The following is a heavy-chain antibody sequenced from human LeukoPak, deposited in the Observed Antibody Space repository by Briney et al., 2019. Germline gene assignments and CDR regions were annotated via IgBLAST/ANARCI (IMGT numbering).Heavy chain of an antibody. J-gene: IGHJ4*02. CDR2: INHSGST. V-gene: IGHV4-34*01. CDR3: ARSGSRGYGGNGFHY. D-gene: IGHD4-23*01. CDR1: GGSFSGYY. Sequence: SETLSLTCAVYGGSFSGYYWSWIRQPPEKGLEWIGEINHSGSTNYNPSLKSRVTISVDTSKNQFSLKLSSVTAADTAVYYCARSGSRGYGGNGFHYWGQGTLVTVSS.